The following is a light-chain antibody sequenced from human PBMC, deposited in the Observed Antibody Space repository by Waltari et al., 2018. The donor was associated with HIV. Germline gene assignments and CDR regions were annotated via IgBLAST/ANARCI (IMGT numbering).Light chain of an antibody. Sequence: QSVLPQPPSVSGAPGQRVTLPCTGSSSNIGADYDVPWYQQLPGIAPKLLIHGNNNRPSGVPDRFSGSKSGTSASLAITGLQAEDEAVYSCQSYDSSLSGYVFGTGTKVTVL. CDR3: QSYDSSLSGYV. CDR1: SSNIGADYD. J-gene: IGLJ1*01. V-gene: IGLV1-40*01. CDR2: GNN.